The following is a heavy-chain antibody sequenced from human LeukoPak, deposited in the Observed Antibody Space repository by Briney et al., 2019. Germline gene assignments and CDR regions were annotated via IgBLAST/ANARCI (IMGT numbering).Heavy chain of an antibody. J-gene: IGHJ3*02. Sequence: GGSLRLSCTASGFTITSYAMNWVRQAPGKGLEWVAVISYDGSNKYCADSVKGRFTISRDNSKNTLDLQMNSLRGEDMAVYYCARDATVTTKLDAFDIWGQGTMVTVSS. D-gene: IGHD4-17*01. CDR3: ARDATVTTKLDAFDI. V-gene: IGHV3-30*04. CDR1: GFTITSYA. CDR2: ISYDGSNK.